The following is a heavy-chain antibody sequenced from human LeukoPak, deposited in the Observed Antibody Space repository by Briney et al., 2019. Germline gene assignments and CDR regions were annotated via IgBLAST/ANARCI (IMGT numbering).Heavy chain of an antibody. CDR3: ARGQYCTDGLCYDAFDI. CDR1: GFTFSDYY. V-gene: IGHV3-11*06. D-gene: IGHD2-8*01. CDR2: ISSASSYT. Sequence: PGGSLRLSCAASGFTFSDYYMSWIRQAPGKGLEWVSYISSASSYTSYADSVKGRFTISRDNAKNSLYLQMNSLRAEDTAVYYCARGQYCTDGLCYDAFDIWGQGTTVTVSS. J-gene: IGHJ3*02.